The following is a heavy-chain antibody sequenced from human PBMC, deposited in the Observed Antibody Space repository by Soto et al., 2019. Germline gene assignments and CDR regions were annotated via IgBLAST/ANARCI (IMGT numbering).Heavy chain of an antibody. J-gene: IGHJ5*02. Sequence: SQTLSLTCTVSGGSVSSRSYYRSLIRQPPGKGLEWIGYIYYSGSTNYNPSLKSRVTISVDTSKNQFSLKLSSVTAADTAVYYCAREVVRGVMVRWFDPWGQGTLVTVSS. CDR3: AREVVRGVMVRWFDP. V-gene: IGHV4-61*01. D-gene: IGHD3-10*01. CDR1: GGSVSSRSYY. CDR2: IYYSGST.